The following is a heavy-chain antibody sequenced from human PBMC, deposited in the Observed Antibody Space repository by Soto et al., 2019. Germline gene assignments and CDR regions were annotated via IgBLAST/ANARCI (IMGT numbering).Heavy chain of an antibody. CDR2: ISAYNGNT. D-gene: IGHD5-18*01. V-gene: IGHV1-18*01. Sequence: QVQLVQSGAEVKKPGASVKVSCKASGYNFTSYGLSWVRQAPGQGLEWMGWISAYNGNTNYAQKRQGRVTMTTNTSTSTAYMELRGLRSDDTAVYDCARVPDGYSRSFDYWGQGTLVTVSS. J-gene: IGHJ4*02. CDR1: GYNFTSYG. CDR3: ARVPDGYSRSFDY.